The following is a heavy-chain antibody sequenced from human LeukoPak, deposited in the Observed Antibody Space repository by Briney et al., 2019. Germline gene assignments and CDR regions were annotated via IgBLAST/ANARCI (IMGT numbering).Heavy chain of an antibody. J-gene: IGHJ6*03. Sequence: SETLSLTCAVSGYSISSDYYWGWIRQPPGKGLEWIGSIYHGGSTYYNPSLKSRVTISVDTSKNQFSLKLSSVTAADTAVYYCARQVGDIVVVPAAMGRAHLEFYYYMDVWGKGTTVTVSS. CDR2: IYHGGST. D-gene: IGHD2-2*01. CDR1: GYSISSDYY. CDR3: ARQVGDIVVVPAAMGRAHLEFYYYMDV. V-gene: IGHV4-38-2*01.